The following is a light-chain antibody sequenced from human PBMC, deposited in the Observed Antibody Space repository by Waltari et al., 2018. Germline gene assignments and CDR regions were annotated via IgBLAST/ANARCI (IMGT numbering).Light chain of an antibody. CDR1: TSNNGSNT. V-gene: IGLV1-44*01. CDR3: AAWDDSLNGLYV. CDR2: SSN. Sequence: QSVLTQPPSASGTPGPSLTISCSGSTSNNGSNTVNWYQPLPGTAPKLLIYSSNQRPSGVPDRFSGSKSGTSASLAISGLQSEDEADYYCAAWDDSLNGLYVFGPGTKVTVL. J-gene: IGLJ1*01.